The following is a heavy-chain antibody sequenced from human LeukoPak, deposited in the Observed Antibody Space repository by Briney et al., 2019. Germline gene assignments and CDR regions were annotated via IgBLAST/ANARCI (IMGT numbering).Heavy chain of an antibody. D-gene: IGHD3-3*01. V-gene: IGHV1-2*02. J-gene: IGHJ4*02. CDR3: ARALGDTTFGVVFATFDH. CDR1: GYTFSDYY. CDR2: INSKSGGT. Sequence: ASVKVSCKASGYTFSDYYIHWIRQDPGQGLEWMGWINSKSGGTEYAQKFQARVTLTRDTSITTAYMELSSLTYDDTAVYFCARALGDTTFGVVFATFDHWGQGTLVTVSS.